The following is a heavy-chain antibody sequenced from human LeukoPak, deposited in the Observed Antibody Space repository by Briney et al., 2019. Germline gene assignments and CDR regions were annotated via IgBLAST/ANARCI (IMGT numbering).Heavy chain of an antibody. CDR3: ARDRYYYDSSSSNDAFDI. Sequence: PSETLSLTCTVSGGSISSYYWSWIRQPPGKGLEWIGYIYYSGSTNYNPSLKSRVTISVDTSKNQFSLKLSSVTAADTAVYYCARDRYYYDSSSSNDAFDIWGQGTMVTVSS. CDR1: GGSISSYY. D-gene: IGHD3-22*01. V-gene: IGHV4-59*01. J-gene: IGHJ3*02. CDR2: IYYSGST.